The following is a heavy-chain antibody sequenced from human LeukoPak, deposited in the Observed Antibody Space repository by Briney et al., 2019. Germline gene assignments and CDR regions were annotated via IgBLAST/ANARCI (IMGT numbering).Heavy chain of an antibody. D-gene: IGHD6-6*01. Sequence: ASVKVSCEASGYTFTGYYMHWVRQAPGQGLEWMGWIAPNSGGTSYAQKFQGRVTMTRDTSINTAYMELSRLTSDDTAVYYCAREYGSSSGRLYDYWGLGTLVTVSS. CDR3: AREYGSSSGRLYDY. CDR2: IAPNSGGT. J-gene: IGHJ4*02. CDR1: GYTFTGYY. V-gene: IGHV1-2*02.